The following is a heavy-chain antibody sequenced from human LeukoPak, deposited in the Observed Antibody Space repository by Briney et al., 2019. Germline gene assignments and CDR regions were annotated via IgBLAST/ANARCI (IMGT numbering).Heavy chain of an antibody. J-gene: IGHJ4*02. Sequence: PSETLSLTCTVSGASMTSHYWTWMRQAPGTGLEWIGNIFHTGSTSYNPALESRVTTSLDTSNNQFSLKMTSVTPADTAVYYCAKEGGPARPGLDSWGQGTLVTVSS. V-gene: IGHV4-59*11. D-gene: IGHD6-6*01. CDR2: IFHTGST. CDR3: AKEGGPARPGLDS. CDR1: GASMTSHY.